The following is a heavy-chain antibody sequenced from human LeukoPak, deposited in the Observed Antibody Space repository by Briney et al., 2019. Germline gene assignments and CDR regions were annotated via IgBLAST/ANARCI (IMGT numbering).Heavy chain of an antibody. CDR3: ARDSSAMFDY. D-gene: IGHD2-2*01. J-gene: IGHJ4*02. CDR2: TYYRSKWYS. V-gene: IGHV6-1*01. CDR1: GDSVSSNSAA. Sequence: SQTLSLTCAISGDSVSSNSAAWNWIRQSPSRGLEWLGRTYYRSKWYSDYAISMKGRITFNPDTSKNQFSLQLNSITPEDTAVYYRARDSSAMFDYWGQGILVAVSS.